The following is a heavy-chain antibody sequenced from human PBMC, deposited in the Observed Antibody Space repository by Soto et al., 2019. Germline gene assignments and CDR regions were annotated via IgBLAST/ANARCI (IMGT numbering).Heavy chain of an antibody. D-gene: IGHD3-10*01. V-gene: IGHV3-53*01. CDR2: IYSGGST. CDR3: ARGSGFGESVSEYFQH. J-gene: IGHJ1*01. Sequence: GGSLRLSCAASGFTVSSNYMSWVRQAPGKGLEWVSVIYSGGSTYYADSVKGRFTISRDNSKNTLYLQMNSLRAEDTAVYYCARGSGFGESVSEYFQHWGQGTPVTVSS. CDR1: GFTVSSNY.